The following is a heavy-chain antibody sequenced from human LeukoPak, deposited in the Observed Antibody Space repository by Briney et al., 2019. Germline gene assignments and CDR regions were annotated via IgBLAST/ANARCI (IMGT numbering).Heavy chain of an antibody. CDR1: GGSISNTNW. D-gene: IGHD6-19*01. J-gene: IGHJ3*02. V-gene: IGHV4-4*02. CDR2: VSLAGQT. CDR3: ARAGRSGWYPAAFDI. Sequence: PSETLSLTCDVSGGSISNTNWWSWVRQPPGQGLEWIGEVSLAGQTNYNPSLNGRVTMSLDESSNQLSLKLSSVTAADTAVYYCARAGRSGWYPAAFDIWGQGTMVTVSS.